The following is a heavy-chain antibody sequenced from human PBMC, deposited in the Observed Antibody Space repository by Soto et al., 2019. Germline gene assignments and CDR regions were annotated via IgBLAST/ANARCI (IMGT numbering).Heavy chain of an antibody. CDR3: ARGQIGTFFPLEYYYYGMDV. V-gene: IGHV4-39*07. CDR2: IYYSGRT. J-gene: IGHJ6*02. D-gene: IGHD6-13*01. CDR1: GGSLSSSSYY. Sequence: SETLSLTCAVSGGSLSSSSYYWGWLRHPPGKGLAWIGSIYYSGRTNYNPSLKSRVTISVDTSKNQFSLKLSSVTAADTAVYYCARGQIGTFFPLEYYYYGMDVWGQGTTVTVSS.